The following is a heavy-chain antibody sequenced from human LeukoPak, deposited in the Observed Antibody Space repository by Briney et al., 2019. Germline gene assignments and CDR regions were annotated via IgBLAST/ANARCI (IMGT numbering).Heavy chain of an antibody. CDR1: GFTFSSYG. V-gene: IGHV3-30*02. D-gene: IGHD4-11*01. CDR3: AKDPFDADNSDSYWYFDL. Sequence: GGPLRLSCAASGFTFSSYGMHWVRQAPGKGLEWVAVICYDGSNKYYADSVKGRFSISRDNSKNTLYLQMNSLRLDDTAVFYCAKDPFDADNSDSYWYFDLWGRGTLVTVSS. CDR2: ICYDGSNK. J-gene: IGHJ2*01.